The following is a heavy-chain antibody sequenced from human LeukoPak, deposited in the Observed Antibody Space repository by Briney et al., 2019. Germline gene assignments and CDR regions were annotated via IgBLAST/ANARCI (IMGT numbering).Heavy chain of an antibody. V-gene: IGHV4-61*01. CDR1: GGSVSSGSYY. D-gene: IGHD1-1*01. CDR3: ARVGDWNDLVY. CDR2: IHDSGTT. J-gene: IGHJ4*02. Sequence: SETLSLTCTVSGGSVSSGSYYWSWIRQPPGKGLEWLGYIHDSGTTNYNPSLKSRVSMLLDTSQNQFYLRLTSVTAADTAVYYCARVGDWNDLVYWGQGALVTVSS.